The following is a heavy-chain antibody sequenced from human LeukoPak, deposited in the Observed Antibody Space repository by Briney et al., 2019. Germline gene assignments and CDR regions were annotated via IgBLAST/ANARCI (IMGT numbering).Heavy chain of an antibody. V-gene: IGHV1-69*06. D-gene: IGHD1-1*01. CDR2: IIPIFGTA. Sequence: GASVKVSCKASGYTFTGYYMHWVRQAPGQGLEWMGGIIPIFGTANYAQKFQGRVAITADKSTSTAYMELSSLRSEDTAVYYCARPGWNPTHGAFDIWGQGTMVTVSS. CDR3: ARPGWNPTHGAFDI. CDR1: GYTFTGYY. J-gene: IGHJ3*02.